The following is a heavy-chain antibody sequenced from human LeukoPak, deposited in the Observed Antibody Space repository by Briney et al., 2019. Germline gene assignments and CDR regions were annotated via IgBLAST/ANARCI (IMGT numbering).Heavy chain of an antibody. V-gene: IGHV5-51*01. Sequence: GESLKISCKGSGYSFTNSWIGWVRLMPGKGLEWMGIIYPADSDIRYSPSFQGQVTISADKSINTAYLQWSSLKASDTAMYYCARQEYCSGGSCYTWFDPWGQGTLVTVSS. CDR2: IYPADSDI. D-gene: IGHD2-15*01. J-gene: IGHJ5*02. CDR1: GYSFTNSW. CDR3: ARQEYCSGGSCYTWFDP.